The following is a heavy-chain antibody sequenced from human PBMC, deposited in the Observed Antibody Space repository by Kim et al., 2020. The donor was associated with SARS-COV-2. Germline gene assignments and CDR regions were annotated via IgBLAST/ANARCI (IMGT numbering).Heavy chain of an antibody. CDR1: GGSFVGYY. V-gene: IGHV4-34*01. CDR3: ARVRRSFQGISRPTWFDP. CDR2: INHSGST. Sequence: SETLSLTCAVYGGSFVGYYWAWIRQPPGKGLEWIGEINHSGSTNYNPSLKSLFTISVDTSKNQFSLNVSSVTAADTAVDYCARVRRSFQGISRPTWFDPWGQGTRGTVSS. D-gene: IGHD2-15*01. J-gene: IGHJ5*02.